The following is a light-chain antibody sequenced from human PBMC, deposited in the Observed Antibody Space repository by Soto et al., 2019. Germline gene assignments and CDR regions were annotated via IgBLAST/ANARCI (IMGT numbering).Light chain of an antibody. CDR2: GAY. J-gene: IGKJ5*01. V-gene: IGKV3-20*01. CDR3: QKYGSSPQIT. Sequence: IALTHAPGTLSSSPLERGTLAFRASQSVSSRYLAWYQQKHGQAPRLIIYGAYSRATGMPDRFSGSGCGTDFTLTIRRLQAEDFALYDCQKYGSSPQITFGKGKQRE. CDR1: QSVSSRY.